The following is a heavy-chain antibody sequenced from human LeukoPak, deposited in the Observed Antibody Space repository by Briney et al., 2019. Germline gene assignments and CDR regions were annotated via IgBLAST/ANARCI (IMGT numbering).Heavy chain of an antibody. CDR2: ISAYNGNT. D-gene: IGHD6-19*01. J-gene: IGHJ4*02. V-gene: IGHV1-18*01. CDR3: ARAPRIAVADIFDY. CDR1: GYTFTSYG. Sequence: GASVKVSCKASGYTFTSYGISWVRQAPGQGLEWMGWISAYNGNTNYEQKLQDRVTMTTDTSTSTAYMELRSLRSDDTAVYYCARAPRIAVADIFDYWGQGTLVTVSS.